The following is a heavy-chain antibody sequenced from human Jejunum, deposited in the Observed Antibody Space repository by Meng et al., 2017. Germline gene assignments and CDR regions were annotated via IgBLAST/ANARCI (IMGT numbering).Heavy chain of an antibody. CDR3: ARGGEISMIRGVMNF. CDR2: INSDGSDT. J-gene: IGHJ4*02. Sequence: GESLKISCAASGFTFSNHWMQWVRQDPGKGLVWISRINSDGSDTTYADSVKGRFTISRDNAKNTLYLQMNSLRAEDTAVYYCARGGEISMIRGVMNFWGQGTLVTGSS. V-gene: IGHV3-74*01. CDR1: GFTFSNHW. D-gene: IGHD3-10*01.